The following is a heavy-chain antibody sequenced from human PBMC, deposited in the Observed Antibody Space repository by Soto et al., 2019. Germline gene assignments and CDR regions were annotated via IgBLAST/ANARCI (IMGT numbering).Heavy chain of an antibody. J-gene: IGHJ6*02. D-gene: IGHD3-22*01. CDR3: ARRYYYDSSGYPYYYYYGMDV. CDR1: GVTFSSYA. V-gene: IGHV1-69*13. Sequence: SVKVSCNASGVTFSSYAISWVRQAPGQGLEWMGGIIPIFGTANYAQKFQGRVTITADESTSTAYMELSSLRSEDTAVYYCARRYYYDSSGYPYYYYYGMDVWGQGTTVTVSS. CDR2: IIPIFGTA.